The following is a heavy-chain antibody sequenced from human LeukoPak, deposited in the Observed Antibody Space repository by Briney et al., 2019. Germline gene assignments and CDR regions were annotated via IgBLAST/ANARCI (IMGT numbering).Heavy chain of an antibody. Sequence: SSETLSLTCTVSGGSISSSSYYWGWIRQPPGKGLEWIGSIYYSGSTYYNPSLKSRVTISVDTSKNQFSLKLSSVTAADTAVYYCARLYYGGNLNAFDIWGQGTMVTVSS. CDR1: GGSISSSSYY. V-gene: IGHV4-39*01. CDR3: ARLYYGGNLNAFDI. CDR2: IYYSGST. D-gene: IGHD4-23*01. J-gene: IGHJ3*02.